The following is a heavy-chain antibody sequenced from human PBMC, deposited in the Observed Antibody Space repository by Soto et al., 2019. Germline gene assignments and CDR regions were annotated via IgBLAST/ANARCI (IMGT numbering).Heavy chain of an antibody. J-gene: IGHJ4*02. D-gene: IGHD3-10*01. V-gene: IGHV4-30-4*01. CDR2: VFYSGAT. Sequence: QVQLKESGPGLVKPSETLSLTCNVSGGPIKTGDYYWNWIRQPPGKGLEWIGYVFYSGATNYSPSLKSRAVISMDTSKNQFSLSLTSVTAADTAVYYCARAGFSYGHLLFWGQGIRVTVST. CDR3: ARAGFSYGHLLF. CDR1: GGPIKTGDYY.